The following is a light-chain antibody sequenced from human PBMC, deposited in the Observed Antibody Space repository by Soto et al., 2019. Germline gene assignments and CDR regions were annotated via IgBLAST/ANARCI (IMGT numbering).Light chain of an antibody. CDR2: DVT. V-gene: IGLV2-11*01. CDR3: CSYAGSYTLV. CDR1: SSDVSGYNY. Sequence: QSALTQPRSVSGSPGQSVTISCTGTSSDVSGYNYVSWYQQHPGKAPKLMIYDVTERASGVPDRFSGSKSGNTASLTISGLQAEDEADYYCCSYAGSYTLVFGGGTKLTVL. J-gene: IGLJ2*01.